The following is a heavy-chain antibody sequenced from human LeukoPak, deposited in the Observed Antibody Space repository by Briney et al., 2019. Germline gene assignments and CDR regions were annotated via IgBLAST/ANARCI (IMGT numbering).Heavy chain of an antibody. V-gene: IGHV3-21*04. J-gene: IGHJ3*02. CDR1: GFTFSSYS. Sequence: GGSLRLSCAASGFTFSSYSMNWVRQAPGKGLEWVSSISSSSSYIYYADSVKGRFTVSRDNSKNTLYLQMNSLRAEDTAVYYCAKGGVVHAFDIWGQGTMVTVSS. CDR3: AKGGVVHAFDI. D-gene: IGHD2-15*01. CDR2: ISSSSSYI.